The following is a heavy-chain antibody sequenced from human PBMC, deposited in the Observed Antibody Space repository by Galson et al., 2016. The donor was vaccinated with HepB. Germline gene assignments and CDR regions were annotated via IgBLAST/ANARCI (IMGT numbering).Heavy chain of an antibody. V-gene: IGHV1-46*01. CDR2: INPSGGST. Sequence: SVKVSCKASGYTFTSYYMHWVRQAPGQGLEWMGLINPSGGSTTYAQNVQGRVTMTRDTSTSTVYMELSSLRSEDTAVYYCARVTTPAYYFDYWGQGTLVTVSS. J-gene: IGHJ4*02. D-gene: IGHD1-26*01. CDR1: GYTFTSYY. CDR3: ARVTTPAYYFDY.